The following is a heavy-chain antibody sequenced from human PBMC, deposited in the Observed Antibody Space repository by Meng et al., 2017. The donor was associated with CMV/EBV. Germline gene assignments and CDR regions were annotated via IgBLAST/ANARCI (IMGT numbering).Heavy chain of an antibody. V-gene: IGHV1-18*01. CDR3: ARDSPDSLEAPQQLAIFDY. CDR1: GYTFTSYG. CDR2: ISAYNGNT. Sequence: ASVKVSCKASGYTFTSYGISWARQAPGQGLEWMGWISAYNGNTNYAQKLQDRVTMTTDTSTSTAYMELRSLRSDDTAVYYCARDSPDSLEAPQQLAIFDYWGQGTLVTVSS. J-gene: IGHJ4*02. D-gene: IGHD6-13*01.